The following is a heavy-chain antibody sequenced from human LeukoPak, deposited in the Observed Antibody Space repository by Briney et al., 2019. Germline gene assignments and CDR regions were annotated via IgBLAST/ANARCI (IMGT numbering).Heavy chain of an antibody. CDR1: GYTFTSYG. CDR3: ARGRMATTFMDY. V-gene: IGHV1-69*06. J-gene: IGHJ4*02. D-gene: IGHD5-24*01. Sequence: SVKVSCKASGYTFTSYGISWVRQAPGQGLECMGRIIPIFGTANYAQKFQGRVTITADKSTSTAYMELSSLRSEDTAVYYCARGRMATTFMDYWGQGTLVTVSS. CDR2: IIPIFGTA.